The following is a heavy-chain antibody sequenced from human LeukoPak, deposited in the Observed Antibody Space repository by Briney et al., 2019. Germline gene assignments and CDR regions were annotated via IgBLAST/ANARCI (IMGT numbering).Heavy chain of an antibody. CDR1: GGSISSSSYY. V-gene: IGHV4-39*07. CDR2: IYYSGST. J-gene: IGHJ4*02. Sequence: PSETLSLTCTVSGGSISSSSYYWGWIRQPPGQGLEWIGSIYYSGSTYYNPSLKSRFTISVDTSKNQFSLKLSSVTAADTAVYYCARFNPGPRAHPLGYCSGGSCYRQPPQVPLALDYWGQGTLVTVSS. CDR3: ARFNPGPRAHPLGYCSGGSCYRQPPQVPLALDY. D-gene: IGHD2-15*01.